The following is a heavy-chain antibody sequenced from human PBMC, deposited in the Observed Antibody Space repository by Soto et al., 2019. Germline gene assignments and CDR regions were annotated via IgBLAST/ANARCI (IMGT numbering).Heavy chain of an antibody. CDR2: IIPLFGTT. CDR3: AAELGFGKLSVV. D-gene: IGHD3-10*01. J-gene: IGHJ6*02. CDR1: GDTFKNCV. Sequence: QVQVVQSGVEERRPGSSVKVSCKASGDTFKNCVISWVRQAPGQGLEWMGGIIPLFGTTDFAQRFQGRLTITTDESTTTAYMELSSLRSQDTATYYCAAELGFGKLSVVWGQGTTVIVSS. V-gene: IGHV1-69*01.